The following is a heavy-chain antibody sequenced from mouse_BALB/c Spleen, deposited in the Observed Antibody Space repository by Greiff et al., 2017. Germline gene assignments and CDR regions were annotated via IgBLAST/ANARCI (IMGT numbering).Heavy chain of an antibody. CDR3: ARVTTVVESY. D-gene: IGHD1-1*01. Sequence: VQLKQSGAELVKPGASVKLSCTASGFNIKDTYMHWVKQRPEQGLEWIGRIDPANGNTKYDPKFQGKATRTADTSSNTAYLQLSSLTAEDTAVYYCARVTTVVESYWGQGTTLTVSS. V-gene: IGHV14-3*02. J-gene: IGHJ2*01. CDR1: GFNIKDTY. CDR2: IDPANGNT.